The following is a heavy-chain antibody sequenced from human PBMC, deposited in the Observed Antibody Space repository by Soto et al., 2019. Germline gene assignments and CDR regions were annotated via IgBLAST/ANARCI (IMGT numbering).Heavy chain of an antibody. V-gene: IGHV4-59*01. CDR2: IYYSGST. CDR1: GGSISSYY. J-gene: IGHJ6*02. Sequence: QVQLQESGPGLVKPSETLSLTCTVSGGSISSYYWSWIRQPPGKGLEWIGYIYYSGSTNYNPSLKSRVTISVDTSKNQFSLKLSSVTAADTAVYYCARARGYSYGYGYYYYGIDVWGQGTTVTVSS. D-gene: IGHD5-18*01. CDR3: ARARGYSYGYGYYYYGIDV.